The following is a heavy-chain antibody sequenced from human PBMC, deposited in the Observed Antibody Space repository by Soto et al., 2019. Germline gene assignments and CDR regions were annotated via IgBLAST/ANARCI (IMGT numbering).Heavy chain of an antibody. Sequence: EVQLLESGGGLVQPGGSLRLSCAASGFTFSSYAMNWVRQAPGKGLEWVSVISGSDGSTYYADSVKGRFTISRDNSKNTLNLQMNSLRAEATAVYYCARRSSSWYFDYWGQGTRVTVSS. CDR2: ISGSDGST. CDR1: GFTFSSYA. CDR3: ARRSSSWYFDY. J-gene: IGHJ4*02. D-gene: IGHD6-13*01. V-gene: IGHV3-23*01.